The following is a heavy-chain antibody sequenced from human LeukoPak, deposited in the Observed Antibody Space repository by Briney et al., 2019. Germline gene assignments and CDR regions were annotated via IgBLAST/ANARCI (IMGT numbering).Heavy chain of an antibody. CDR1: GYTFTSYG. J-gene: IGHJ6*04. CDR3: ARYVRARTYYYGMDV. D-gene: IGHD3-16*01. Sequence: GASVKVSCKASGYTFTSYGISWVRQAPGQGLEWMGWISAYNGNTNYAQKLQGRVTMTTDTSTSTAYMGLRSLRSDDTAVYYCARYVRARTYYYGMDVWGKGTTVTVSS. V-gene: IGHV1-18*04. CDR2: ISAYNGNT.